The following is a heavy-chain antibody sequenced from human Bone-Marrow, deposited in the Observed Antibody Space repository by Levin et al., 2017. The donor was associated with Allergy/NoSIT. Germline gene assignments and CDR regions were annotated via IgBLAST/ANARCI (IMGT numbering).Heavy chain of an antibody. V-gene: IGHV3-48*01. CDR1: GYTFSDYS. D-gene: IGHD2-8*01. J-gene: IGHJ5*01. CDR3: ARVSNGWLDF. Sequence: PGGSLRLSCAVSGYTFSDYSMEWVRQAPGKGLEWVSYISRLSSTMYYADSVKGRFTISRDNAKNALYLEMNSLRAEDTAVYYCARVSNGWLDFWGQGTLVTVSS. CDR2: ISRLSSTM.